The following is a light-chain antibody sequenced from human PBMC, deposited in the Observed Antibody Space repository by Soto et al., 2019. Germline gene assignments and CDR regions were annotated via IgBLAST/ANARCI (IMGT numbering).Light chain of an antibody. J-gene: IGKJ4*01. CDR2: DAS. V-gene: IGKV1-5*01. CDR1: QSISSW. CDR3: QQYKSYPLT. Sequence: DIQITQSPSTLSASVGDRVTITCRASQSISSWLAWYQQKPGKAPKLLIYDASSLESGVPSRFSGSGSGTEFTLTISSVQPDDFATYYCQQYKSYPLTFGGGTKVDIK.